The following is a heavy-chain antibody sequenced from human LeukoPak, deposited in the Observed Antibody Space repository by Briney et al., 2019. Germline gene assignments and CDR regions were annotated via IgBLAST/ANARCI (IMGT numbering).Heavy chain of an antibody. D-gene: IGHD4/OR15-4a*01. CDR3: AREDPQTRVPEGMDV. V-gene: IGHV4-59*01. J-gene: IGHJ6*02. CDR1: GGSISYYY. Sequence: SETLSLTCTVSGGSISYYYWSWIRQSPGKGLEWIGYIYYSGTTNYNPSLKSRVTISVDTSKNQFSLQLRSVTAADTAVYYCAREDPQTRVPEGMDVWGQGTTVTVSS. CDR2: IYYSGTT.